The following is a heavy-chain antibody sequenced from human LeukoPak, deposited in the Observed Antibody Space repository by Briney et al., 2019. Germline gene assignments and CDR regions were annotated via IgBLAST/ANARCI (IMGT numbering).Heavy chain of an antibody. Sequence: PGGSLRLSCTASEFTVSTNYISWIRQAPGKGLEWVSVIYNNGITFYSDSVKGRFTISRDNSKNTVYPQMNSLRGEDTATYYCARHAFGSQYNPNDLWGQGTLVTVSS. V-gene: IGHV3-66*04. CDR3: ARHAFGSQYNPNDL. J-gene: IGHJ4*02. D-gene: IGHD1-14*01. CDR2: IYNNGIT. CDR1: EFTVSTNY.